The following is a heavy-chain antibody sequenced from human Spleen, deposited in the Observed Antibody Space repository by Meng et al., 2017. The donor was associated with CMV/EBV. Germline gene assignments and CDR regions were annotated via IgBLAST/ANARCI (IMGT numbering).Heavy chain of an antibody. CDR2: IRYDGSNK. V-gene: IGHV3-30*02. Sequence: GESLKISCAASGFTFSSYGMNWVRQAPGKGLEWVAFIRYDGSNKFYADSVKGRFTVSRDNSKNTLYLQMNSVRAEDTAVYYCAKAFSASWYREYYDSWGQGTLVTVSS. D-gene: IGHD6-13*01. J-gene: IGHJ4*02. CDR3: AKAFSASWYREYYDS. CDR1: GFTFSSYG.